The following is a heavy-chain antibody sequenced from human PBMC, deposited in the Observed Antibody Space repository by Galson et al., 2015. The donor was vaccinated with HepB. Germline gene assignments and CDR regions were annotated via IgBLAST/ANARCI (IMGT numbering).Heavy chain of an antibody. D-gene: IGHD1-14*01. CDR1: GYSFTTNC. Sequence: SGAEVKKPGESLKISCKGSGYSFTTNCIGWVRPMPGKGLEWIGIIYPGDSDTRYSPSFQGHVTVSVDKSISTAYLQWSSLKASDAAIFYCARLIKGSTYNTSHWYFDLWGRGTLVTVSS. V-gene: IGHV5-51*03. CDR3: ARLIKGSTYNTSHWYFDL. CDR2: IYPGDSDT. J-gene: IGHJ2*01.